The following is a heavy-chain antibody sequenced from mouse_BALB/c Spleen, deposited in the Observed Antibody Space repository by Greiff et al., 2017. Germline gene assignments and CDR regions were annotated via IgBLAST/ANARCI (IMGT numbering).Heavy chain of an antibody. V-gene: IGHV5-6-4*01. D-gene: IGHD1-1*01. CDR1: GFTFSSYT. CDR2: ISSGGSYT. Sequence: EVNVVESGGGLVKPGGSLKLSCAASGFTFSSYTMSWVRQTPEKRLEWVATISSGGSYTYYPDSVKGRFTISRDNAKNTLYLQMSSLKSEDTAMYYCTRDGDYGPFDYWGQGTTLTVSS. CDR3: TRDGDYGPFDY. J-gene: IGHJ2*01.